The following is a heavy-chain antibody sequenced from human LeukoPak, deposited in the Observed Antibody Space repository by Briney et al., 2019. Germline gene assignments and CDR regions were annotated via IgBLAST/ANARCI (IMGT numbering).Heavy chain of an antibody. CDR1: GFTFSSYG. J-gene: IGHJ6*03. D-gene: IGHD5-18*01. Sequence: PGGSLRLSCAASGFTFSSYGMHWFRQAPGKGLEWVAFIRYDGSNKYYADSVKGRFTISRDNSKNTLYLQMNSLRAEDTAVYYCAKGHVDTASDYYYYYYMDVWGKGTTVTVSS. CDR2: IRYDGSNK. CDR3: AKGHVDTASDYYYYYYMDV. V-gene: IGHV3-30*02.